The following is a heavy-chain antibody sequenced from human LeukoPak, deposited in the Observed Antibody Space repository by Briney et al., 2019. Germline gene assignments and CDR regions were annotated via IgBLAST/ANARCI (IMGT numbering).Heavy chain of an antibody. CDR1: GGSISSSSYY. J-gene: IGHJ4*02. Sequence: SETLSLTCTVSGGSISSSSYYWGRIRQPPGKGLAWIGSIYYSGSTYYNPYLNSRITIFVDTSKNQFSLKLIPVTAADTAVYYCARHRQKRYRSSTSCPNHPFDYWGQGTLVTVSS. CDR2: IYYSGST. D-gene: IGHD2-2*01. V-gene: IGHV4-39*01. CDR3: ARHRQKRYRSSTSCPNHPFDY.